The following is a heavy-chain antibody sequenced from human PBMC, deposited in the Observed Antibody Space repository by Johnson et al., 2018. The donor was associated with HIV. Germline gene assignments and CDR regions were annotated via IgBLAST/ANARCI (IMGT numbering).Heavy chain of an antibody. D-gene: IGHD1-26*01. CDR2: ISYDGSNK. Sequence: QMQLVESGGGLVKPGGSLRLSCVGSGFTFSDYYMSWVRQAPGKGLEWVAVISYDGSNKYYADSVKGRFTISRDNSKNTLYLQMNSLRAEDTAVFYCARDRGYLDAFDIWGQGTMVTVSS. CDR1: GFTFSDYY. J-gene: IGHJ3*02. V-gene: IGHV3-30-3*01. CDR3: ARDRGYLDAFDI.